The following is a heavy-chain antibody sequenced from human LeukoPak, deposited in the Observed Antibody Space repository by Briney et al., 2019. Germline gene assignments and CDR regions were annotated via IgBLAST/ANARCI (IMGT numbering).Heavy chain of an antibody. V-gene: IGHV3-21*01. CDR1: GFTFSSYS. J-gene: IGHJ4*02. Sequence: GGTLRLSCAASGFTFSSYSMNWVRQAPGKGLEWVSSISSSSSYIYYADSVKGRFTISRDNAKNSLYLQMNSLRAEDTAVYYCARDLWYDSSGYYLDYWGRGTLVTVSS. CDR2: ISSSSSYI. D-gene: IGHD3-22*01. CDR3: ARDLWYDSSGYYLDY.